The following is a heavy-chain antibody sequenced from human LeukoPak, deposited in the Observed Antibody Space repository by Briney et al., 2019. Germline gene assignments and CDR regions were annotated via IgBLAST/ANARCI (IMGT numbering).Heavy chain of an antibody. J-gene: IGHJ4*02. CDR3: ARGIDAYKVGNF. D-gene: IGHD5-24*01. CDR2: IYNRYNT. V-gene: IGHV4-38-2*02. Sequence: PSETLSLTCTVSGDSISNAYCWTWIRQPPGKVPEWIGTIYNRYNTYYTPSLASRVTISMDTSKNQFSLKMTSVTAADTAVYYCARGIDAYKVGNFWGRGALVTVSS. CDR1: GDSISNAYC.